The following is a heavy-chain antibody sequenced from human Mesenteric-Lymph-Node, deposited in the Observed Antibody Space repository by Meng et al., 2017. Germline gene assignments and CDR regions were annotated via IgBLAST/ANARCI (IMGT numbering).Heavy chain of an antibody. V-gene: IGHV3-7*01. Sequence: GESLKISCAASGFTFSSYEMNWVRQAPGKGLEWVANIKGDGSEKLYVDSVKGRFTISRDNGKNSVFLQMSSLRVEDAAVYYCARWASCSGGSCHRLEYWGQGTLVTVSS. CDR1: GFTFSSYE. J-gene: IGHJ4*02. D-gene: IGHD2-15*01. CDR2: IKGDGSEK. CDR3: ARWASCSGGSCHRLEY.